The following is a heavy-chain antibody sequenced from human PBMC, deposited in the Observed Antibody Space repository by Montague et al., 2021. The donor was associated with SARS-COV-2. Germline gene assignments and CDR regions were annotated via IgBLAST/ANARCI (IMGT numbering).Heavy chain of an antibody. V-gene: IGHV4-34*01. CDR3: ATSSSRSYYVGLDY. CDR1: GGSFSGFH. CDR2: INHSGST. Sequence: SETLSLTCALYGGSFSGFHWSWIRQSPGKGLEWIGEINHSGSTNYNVSLKSRLTMSLDTSKNQFSLKLSSVTAADTAVYYCATSSSRSYYVGLDYWGQGTLVTVTS. J-gene: IGHJ4*02. D-gene: IGHD3-10*01.